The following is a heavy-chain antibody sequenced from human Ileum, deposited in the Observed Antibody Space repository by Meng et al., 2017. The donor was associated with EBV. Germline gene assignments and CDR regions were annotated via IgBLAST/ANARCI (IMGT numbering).Heavy chain of an antibody. CDR1: GFSLSASGVG. J-gene: IGHJ4*02. CDR2: IFWNDDK. V-gene: IGHV2-5*01. D-gene: IGHD1-26*01. CDR3: AHRSPGTYYRY. Sequence: QITLKEPGPTLMKPXXXXPXTCTVSGFSLSASGVGVGWIRQPPGKALEWLALIFWNDDKRFSPSLKSRLTITRDTSKTQVVLTMTDMDPVDTATYYCAHRSPGTYYRYWGQGTVVTVSS.